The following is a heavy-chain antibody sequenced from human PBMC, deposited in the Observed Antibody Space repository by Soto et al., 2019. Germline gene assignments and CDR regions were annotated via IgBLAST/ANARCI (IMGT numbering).Heavy chain of an antibody. CDR3: ASRGDIVVVPAAELYYYYYGMDV. J-gene: IGHJ6*02. V-gene: IGHV1-69*01. CDR2: IIPIFGTA. Sequence: QVQLVQSGAEVKKPGSSVKVSCKASGGTFSSYAISWVRQAPGQGLEWMGGIIPIFGTANYAQKFQGRVTITADESTSTAYMELSSLRSEDTAVYYCASRGDIVVVPAAELYYYYYGMDVWGQGTTVTVSS. CDR1: GGTFSSYA. D-gene: IGHD2-2*01.